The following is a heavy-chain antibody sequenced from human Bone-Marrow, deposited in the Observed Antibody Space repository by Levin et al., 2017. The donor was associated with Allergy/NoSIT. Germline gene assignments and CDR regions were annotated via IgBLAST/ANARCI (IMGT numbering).Heavy chain of an antibody. Sequence: PSETLSLTCAVSGYSISSGYYWGWIRQPPGKGLEWIGSIYHSGSTYYNPSLKSRVTISVDTSKNQFSLKLSSVTAADTAVYYCARDPQDAFDIWGQGTMVTVSS. CDR3: ARDPQDAFDI. V-gene: IGHV4-38-2*02. CDR2: IYHSGST. J-gene: IGHJ3*02. CDR1: GYSISSGYY.